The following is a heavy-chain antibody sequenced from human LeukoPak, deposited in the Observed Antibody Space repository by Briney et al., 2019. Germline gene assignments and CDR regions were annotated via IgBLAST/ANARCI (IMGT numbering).Heavy chain of an antibody. J-gene: IGHJ5*02. CDR2: IYNSGST. D-gene: IGHD6-19*01. V-gene: IGHV4-39*01. CDR3: ARHRPGPSSGQYNWVDP. Sequence: SETLSLTCTVSGGSISSNNYYWGWLRQPPGKGLEWIGTIYNSGSTSYNPSLKSRVTISVDTSNNQFSLRLSSVTAADTAVYYCARHRPGPSSGQYNWVDPWGQGTLVTVSS. CDR1: GGSISSNNYY.